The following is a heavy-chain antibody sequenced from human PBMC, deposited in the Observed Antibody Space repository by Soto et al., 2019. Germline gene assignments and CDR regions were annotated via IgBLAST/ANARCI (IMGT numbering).Heavy chain of an antibody. CDR3: AKGNSDYYDGPDAFDI. Sequence: GGSLRLSCAASGFTFSSYGMHWVRQAPGKGLEWVAVMSYDGSNKYYADSVKGRFTISRDNSKNTLYLQMNSLRAEDTAVYYCAKGNSDYYDGPDAFDIRGQGTMVTVSS. CDR2: MSYDGSNK. D-gene: IGHD3-22*01. V-gene: IGHV3-30*18. CDR1: GFTFSSYG. J-gene: IGHJ3*02.